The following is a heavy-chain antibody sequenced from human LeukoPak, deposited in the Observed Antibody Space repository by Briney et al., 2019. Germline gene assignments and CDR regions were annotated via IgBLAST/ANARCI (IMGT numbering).Heavy chain of an antibody. CDR1: GGSISSYF. J-gene: IGHJ4*02. CDR2: MYHSGST. CDR3: ARYTNREFDF. Sequence: SETLSLTCTVSGGSISSYFWSWIRQPPGKGLQWIGYMYHSGSTYYNPSLKSRVTISIDTSENQFSLKLTSVTAADTAVYYCARYTNREFDFWGQGTLVTVSS. V-gene: IGHV4-59*01. D-gene: IGHD2-2*02.